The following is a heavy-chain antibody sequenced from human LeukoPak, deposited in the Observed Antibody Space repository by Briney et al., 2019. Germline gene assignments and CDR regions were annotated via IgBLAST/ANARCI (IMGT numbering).Heavy chain of an antibody. J-gene: IGHJ4*02. Sequence: PGGSLRLSCAASGFTFSSYGMHWVRQAPGKGLEWVAFIRYDGSNKYYADSVKGRFTISRDNSKNTLYLQMNSLRADDTAVYYCARDSPLRLWSGYSRHDYWGQGTLVTVSS. CDR1: GFTFSSYG. CDR3: ARDSPLRLWSGYSRHDY. D-gene: IGHD3-3*01. V-gene: IGHV3-30*02. CDR2: IRYDGSNK.